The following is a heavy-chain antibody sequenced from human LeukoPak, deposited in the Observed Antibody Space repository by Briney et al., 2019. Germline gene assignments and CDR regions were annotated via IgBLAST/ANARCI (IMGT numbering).Heavy chain of an antibody. CDR1: GYTFTGYY. J-gene: IGHJ6*04. CDR3: ARRTYGSGSYYQV. V-gene: IGHV7-4-1*02. CDR2: INTNTGNP. D-gene: IGHD3-10*01. Sequence: ASVKVSCKASGYTFTGYYMHWVRQAPGQGLEWMGWINTNTGNPTYAQGFTGRFVFSLDTSVSTAYLQISSLKAEDTAVYYCARRTYGSGSYYQVWGKGTTVTVSS.